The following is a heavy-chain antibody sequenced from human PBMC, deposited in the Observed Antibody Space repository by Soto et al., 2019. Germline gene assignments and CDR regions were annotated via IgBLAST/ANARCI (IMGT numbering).Heavy chain of an antibody. Sequence: GGSLTLSCAASGFTFSSYGLHWVRQAPGKGLAWVAGISYDGSNKYYADSVKGRITISRNNSKNTLYLQINSLRAEDTAVYYCAKSGKREPPRYYYYGMDVWGQGTTVTVSS. CDR2: ISYDGSNK. CDR1: GFTFSSYG. D-gene: IGHD3-10*01. J-gene: IGHJ6*02. CDR3: AKSGKREPPRYYYYGMDV. V-gene: IGHV3-30*18.